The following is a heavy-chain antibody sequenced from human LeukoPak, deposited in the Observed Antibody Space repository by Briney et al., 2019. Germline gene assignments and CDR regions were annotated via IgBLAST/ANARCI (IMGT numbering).Heavy chain of an antibody. V-gene: IGHV3-30*03. J-gene: IGHJ3*01. Sequence: PGGSLRLSCAASGFTFSSYGMHWVRQAPGKGLERVAVISYDGSNKYYADSVKGRFTISRDNSKNTLYLQMNSLRAEDTAVYYCARGRHYYESSDYYYEGDAFDVWGQGTMVTVSS. CDR2: ISYDGSNK. CDR1: GFTFSSYG. D-gene: IGHD3-22*01. CDR3: ARGRHYYESSDYYYEGDAFDV.